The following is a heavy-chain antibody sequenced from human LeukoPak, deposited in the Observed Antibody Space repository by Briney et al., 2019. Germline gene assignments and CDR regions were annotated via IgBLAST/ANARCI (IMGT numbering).Heavy chain of an antibody. D-gene: IGHD1-26*01. Sequence: ASVKVSCKASGYTLSSYYIHWVRQAPGQGLEWMGIINPSAGSTSYAQSFQGRVTMTRDTSSSTVYMELSSLRFDDTAIYYCAGASSSRGSYSRRGEDYFDYWGQGTLVTVSS. CDR2: INPSAGST. CDR3: AGASSSRGSYSRRGEDYFDY. V-gene: IGHV1-46*01. J-gene: IGHJ4*02. CDR1: GYTLSSYY.